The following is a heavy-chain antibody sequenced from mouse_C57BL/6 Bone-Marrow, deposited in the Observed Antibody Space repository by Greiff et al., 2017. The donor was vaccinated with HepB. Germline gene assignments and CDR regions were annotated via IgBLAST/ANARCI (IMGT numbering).Heavy chain of an antibody. Sequence: QVHVKQSGAELVKPGASVKLSCKASGYTFTEYTIHWVKQRSGQGLEWIGWFYPGSGSIKYNEKFKDKATLTADKSSSTVYMELSRLTSEDSAVYFCARHEGGGPYFDYWGQGTTLTVSS. D-gene: IGHD1-1*02. CDR2: FYPGSGSI. V-gene: IGHV1-62-2*01. CDR3: ARHEGGGPYFDY. J-gene: IGHJ2*01. CDR1: GYTFTEYT.